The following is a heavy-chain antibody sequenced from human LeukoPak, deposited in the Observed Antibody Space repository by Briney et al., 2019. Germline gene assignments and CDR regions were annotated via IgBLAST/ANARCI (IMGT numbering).Heavy chain of an antibody. CDR1: EFTFDDYA. CDR2: ISCNSGSI. V-gene: IGHV3-9*03. J-gene: IGHJ5*02. CDR3: AKGALSDFWSGYFPNWFDP. D-gene: IGHD3-3*01. Sequence: GGSLRLSCAASEFTFDDYAMHWVRQAPGKGLEWVSGISCNSGSISYADSVKGRFTISRDNAKNSLYLQMNSLRAEDMALYYCAKGALSDFWSGYFPNWFDPWGQGTLVTVSS.